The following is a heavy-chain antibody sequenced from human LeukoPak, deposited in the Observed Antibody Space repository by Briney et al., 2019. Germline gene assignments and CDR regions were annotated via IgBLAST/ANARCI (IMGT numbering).Heavy chain of an antibody. V-gene: IGHV4-59*01. CDR3: ARVLSSGHSDY. D-gene: IGHD3-22*01. J-gene: IGHJ4*02. CDR1: GGSISNYY. Sequence: PSETLSLTCTVSGGSISNYYWSWIRQPPGKGLEWIGYIYYSGGTNYNPSLKSRVTISVDTSKNHFSLILSSVTAADTALYYCARVLSSGHSDYWGQGTLVTVSS. CDR2: IYYSGGT.